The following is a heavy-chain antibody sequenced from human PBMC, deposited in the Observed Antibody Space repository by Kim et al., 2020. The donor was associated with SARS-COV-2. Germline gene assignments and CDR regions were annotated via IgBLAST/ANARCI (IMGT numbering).Heavy chain of an antibody. CDR1: GGTFSSYA. Sequence: SVKVSCKASGGTFSSYAISWVRQAPGQGLEWMGEIIPIFGTANYAQKFQGRVTITADESTSTAYMELSSLRSEDTAVYYCARDKMASYYDSSGYGYWGQGTLVTVSS. V-gene: IGHV1-69*13. D-gene: IGHD3-22*01. CDR3: ARDKMASYYDSSGYGY. CDR2: IIPIFGTA. J-gene: IGHJ4*02.